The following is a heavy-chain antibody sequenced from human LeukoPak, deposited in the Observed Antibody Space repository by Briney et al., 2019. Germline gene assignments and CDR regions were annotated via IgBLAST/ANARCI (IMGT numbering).Heavy chain of an antibody. CDR3: AKDSYYHDSSGYYHY. CDR2: ISGSGGST. V-gene: IGHV3-23*01. D-gene: IGHD3-22*01. CDR1: GFTFSGYA. Sequence: GGSLRLSCAASGFTFSGYAMIWVRQAPGKGLEWASAISGSGGSTYYADSVKGRFTISRDNSKNTLSLQMNSLRAEDTAVYYCAKDSYYHDSSGYYHYWGQGTRVTVSS. J-gene: IGHJ4*02.